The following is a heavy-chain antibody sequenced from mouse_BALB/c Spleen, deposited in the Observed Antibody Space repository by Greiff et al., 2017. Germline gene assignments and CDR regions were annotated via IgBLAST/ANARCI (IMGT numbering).Heavy chain of an antibody. CDR1: GFTFSSYG. CDR2: INSNGGST. J-gene: IGHJ3*01. D-gene: IGHD2-10*02. Sequence: EVHLVESGGGLVQPGGSLKLSCAASGFTFSSYGMSWVRQTPDKRLELVATINSNGGSTYYPDSVKGRFTISRDNAKNTLYLQMSSLKSEDTAMYYCAREYGNYSFAYWGQGTLVTVSA. CDR3: AREYGNYSFAY. V-gene: IGHV5-6-3*01.